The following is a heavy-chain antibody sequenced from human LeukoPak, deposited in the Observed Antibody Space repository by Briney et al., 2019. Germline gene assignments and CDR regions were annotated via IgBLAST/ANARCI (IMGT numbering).Heavy chain of an antibody. D-gene: IGHD5-24*01. Sequence: SETLSLTCTVSGGSISTNNHYWGWIRQPPGKGLEWTGNIYYSESTDYNPSLKSRVTISVDTSENHFSLKVTSVTAADTAVYYCARWRHGYNSVDAFDIWGQGVMVTVSS. J-gene: IGHJ3*02. CDR1: GGSISTNNHY. V-gene: IGHV4-39*01. CDR2: IYYSEST. CDR3: ARWRHGYNSVDAFDI.